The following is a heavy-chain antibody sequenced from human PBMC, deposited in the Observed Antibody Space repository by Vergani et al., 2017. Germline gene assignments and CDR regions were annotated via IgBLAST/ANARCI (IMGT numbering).Heavy chain of an antibody. D-gene: IGHD6-13*01. J-gene: IGHJ4*02. CDR1: GYTFTGYY. Sequence: QVQLVQSGAEVKKPGASVKVSCKASGYTFTGYYIHWLRQAPGQGLEWMGWINPNSGGRNSAQKFQGRVAMTRDTSINTAYMELNRLRSDDTAVYYCARWTTDTNSWYIGLIDYWGQGTLVTVSS. V-gene: IGHV1-2*02. CDR3: ARWTTDTNSWYIGLIDY. CDR2: INPNSGGR.